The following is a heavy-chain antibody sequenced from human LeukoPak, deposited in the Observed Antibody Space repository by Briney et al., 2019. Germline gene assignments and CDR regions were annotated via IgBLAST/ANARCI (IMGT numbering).Heavy chain of an antibody. D-gene: IGHD3-3*01. J-gene: IGHJ4*02. CDR3: ARSGYSNFDY. CDR1: GGSLSSGSDY. CDR2: IYASGST. Sequence: SETLSLTCTVSGGSLSSGSDYWSWIRQSAGKGLEWIGRIYASGSTNYNPSLKSRVTISVDTSKNQSSLKLSSVTAADTAVYYCARSGYSNFDYWGQGTLVTVSS. V-gene: IGHV4-61*02.